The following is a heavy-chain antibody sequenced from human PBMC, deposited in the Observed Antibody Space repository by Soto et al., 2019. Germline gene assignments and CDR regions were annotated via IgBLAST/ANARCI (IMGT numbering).Heavy chain of an antibody. D-gene: IGHD2-2*01. J-gene: IGHJ6*02. V-gene: IGHV1-18*01. CDR1: GYTFTSYG. CDR2: VSAYNGKT. CDR3: ARYPSYQLLSAYYYYGMDV. Sequence: QVQLVQSGAEVKKPGASGKASCKASGYTFTSYGFSWVRQAPGQGLAWMGWVSAYNGKTTYAQKLQGRVTITTDTSTSTAYLELRSLRADDTAVYYCARYPSYQLLSAYYYYGMDVWGQGTTVTVSS.